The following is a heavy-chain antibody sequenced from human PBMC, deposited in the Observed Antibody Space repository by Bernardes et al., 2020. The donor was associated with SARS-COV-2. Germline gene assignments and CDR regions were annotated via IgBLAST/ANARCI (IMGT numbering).Heavy chain of an antibody. D-gene: IGHD3-16*01. CDR2: INGDGTST. V-gene: IGHV3-74*01. Sequence: GGSLRLSCAVSGFTFNSYWMHWIRQAPGKGLVWVSRINGDGTSTSYADSVKGRFTISRDNAKNTLYLQMNSLRAEDTAVYYCASIWGFLDYWGQGTLVTVSS. CDR1: GFTFNSYW. CDR3: ASIWGFLDY. J-gene: IGHJ4*02.